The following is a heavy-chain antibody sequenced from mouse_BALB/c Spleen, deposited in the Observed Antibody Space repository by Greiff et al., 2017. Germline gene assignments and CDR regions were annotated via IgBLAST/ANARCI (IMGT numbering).Heavy chain of an antibody. CDR3: ARWPYGNYEYFDV. V-gene: IGHV3-2*02. D-gene: IGHD2-1*01. CDR2: ISYSGST. CDR1: GYSITSDYA. J-gene: IGHJ1*01. Sequence: VQLKESGPGLVKPSQSLSLTCTVTGYSITSDYAWNWIRQFPGNKLEWMGYISYSGSTSYNPSLKSRISITRDTSKNQFFLQLNSVTTEDTATYYCARWPYGNYEYFDVWGAGTTVTVSS.